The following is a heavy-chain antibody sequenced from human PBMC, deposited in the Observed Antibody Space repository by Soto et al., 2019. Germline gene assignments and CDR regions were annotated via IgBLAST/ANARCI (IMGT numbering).Heavy chain of an antibody. CDR2: INPNSGGT. D-gene: IGHD6-25*01. J-gene: IGHJ4*02. V-gene: IGHV1-2*04. Sequence: ASVKVSCKASGYTFTGYYIHWVRLAPGQGFEWMGWINPNSGGTKYAQRFQGWVTMTRDTSISTAYLELSRLRSNDAAVYYCARGSDYYFDNWGPGPLVTVSP. CDR1: GYTFTGYY. CDR3: ARGSDYYFDN.